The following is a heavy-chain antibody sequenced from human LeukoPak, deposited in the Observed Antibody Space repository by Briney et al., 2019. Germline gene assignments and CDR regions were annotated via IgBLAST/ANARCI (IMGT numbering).Heavy chain of an antibody. CDR1: GYTLTSYG. V-gene: IGHV1-69*13. CDR3: ARTSRYDRTLSNDAFDI. CDR2: IIPIFGTA. Sequence: GASVKVSCKASGYTLTSYGFSWVRQAPGQGLEWMGGIIPIFGTANYAQKFQGRVTITADESTSTAYMELSSLRSEDTAVYYCARTSRYDRTLSNDAFDIWGQGTMVTVSS. D-gene: IGHD3-22*01. J-gene: IGHJ3*02.